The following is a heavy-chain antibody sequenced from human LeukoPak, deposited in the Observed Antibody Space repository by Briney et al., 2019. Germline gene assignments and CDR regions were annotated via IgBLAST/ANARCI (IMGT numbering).Heavy chain of an antibody. V-gene: IGHV3-21*01. J-gene: IGHJ5*02. D-gene: IGHD4-11*01. CDR3: ARDHYSNYNWFDP. CDR2: ISSSSSYI. Sequence: GGSLRLSCAASGFTFSCYSMNWVRQAPGKGLEWVSSISSSSSYIYYADSVKGRFTISRDNAKNSLYLQMNSLRAEDTAVYYCARDHYSNYNWFDPWGQGTLVTVSS. CDR1: GFTFSCYS.